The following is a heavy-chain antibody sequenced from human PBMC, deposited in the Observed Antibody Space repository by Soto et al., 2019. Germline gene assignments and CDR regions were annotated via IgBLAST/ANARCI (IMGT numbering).Heavy chain of an antibody. CDR2: IYPGDSDT. CDR3: ARSVSAYYYYYYMDV. CDR1: RYTFSKYF. J-gene: IGHJ6*03. Sequence: GASVKVSCKASRYTFSKYFTQWLRQGPGQGLEWMGIIYPGDSDTRYSPSFQGQVTISADKSISTAYLQWSSLKASDTAMYYCARSVSAYYYYYYMDVWGKGTTVTVSS. D-gene: IGHD2-8*01. V-gene: IGHV5-51*01.